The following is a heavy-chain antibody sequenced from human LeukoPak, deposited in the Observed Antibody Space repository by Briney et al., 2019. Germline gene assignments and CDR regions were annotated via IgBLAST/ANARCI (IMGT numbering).Heavy chain of an antibody. CDR3: ARDNRVPWLMVYAPPGGNYFDY. J-gene: IGHJ4*02. D-gene: IGHD2-8*01. V-gene: IGHV3-48*03. Sequence: PGGSLRLSCAASGFTFSSYEMNWVRQAPGKGLEWVSYISSSGSTIYYADSVKGRFTISRDNAKNSLYLQMNSLRAEDTAVYYCARDNRVPWLMVYAPPGGNYFDYWGQGTLVTVSS. CDR1: GFTFSSYE. CDR2: ISSSGSTI.